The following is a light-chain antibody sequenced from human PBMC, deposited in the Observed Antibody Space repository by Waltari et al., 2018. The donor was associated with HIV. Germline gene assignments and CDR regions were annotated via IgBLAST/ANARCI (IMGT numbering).Light chain of an antibody. J-gene: IGKJ4*02. CDR1: QSLLHSNGYTY. Sequence: EIVLTQSPLSLAVTPGEPASISCRSRQSLLHSNGYTYLSWILQHPGQSTQLLIYFASNRASGVPERFSGTGADTDFTMKISRVEADDVGVYYCMQTLQAFTFGGGTKVELK. CDR3: MQTLQAFT. CDR2: FAS. V-gene: IGKV2-28*01.